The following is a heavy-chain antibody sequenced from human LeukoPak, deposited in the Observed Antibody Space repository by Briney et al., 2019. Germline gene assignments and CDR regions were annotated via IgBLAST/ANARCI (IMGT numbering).Heavy chain of an antibody. V-gene: IGHV4-59*01. D-gene: IGHD7-27*01. J-gene: IGHJ4*02. CDR3: ARGRISNWGFEGTLFDA. CDR1: GGSLNSYY. Sequence: SETLSLTCTVSGGSLNSYYWSWIRQPPGKGLEWIGFITHSGGTDFDSSLGGRVAISVDTSKNQFSLRLTSMTAADTAVYFCARGRISNWGFEGTLFDAWGQGVLVTVSS. CDR2: ITHSGGT.